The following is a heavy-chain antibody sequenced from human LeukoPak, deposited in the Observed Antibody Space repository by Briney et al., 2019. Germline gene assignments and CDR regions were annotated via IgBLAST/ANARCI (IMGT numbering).Heavy chain of an antibody. D-gene: IGHD1-26*01. V-gene: IGHV4-34*01. CDR3: ERKNPRTNIVGAVPRYWFDP. CDR1: GGSFSGYH. CDR2: INHSGST. Sequence: SETLSLTCAVYGGSFSGYHWSWIRQPPGKGLEWIGEINHSGSTNYNPSLKNRVTISVDTSKNQFSLQLSSVTAADTAVYYCERKNPRTNIVGAVPRYWFDPWGQGTLVTVSS. J-gene: IGHJ5*02.